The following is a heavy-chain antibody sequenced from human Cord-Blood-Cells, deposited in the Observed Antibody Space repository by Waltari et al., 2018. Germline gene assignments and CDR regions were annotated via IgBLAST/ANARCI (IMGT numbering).Heavy chain of an antibody. J-gene: IGHJ3*02. D-gene: IGHD3-3*01. CDR2: ISAYNGNT. CDR3: ARALLLEWLLGAFDI. Sequence: QVQLVQSGAEVKKPGASVKVSCKASGSTFTSYGISWVRKAPGQGLEWMGWISAYNGNTNYAQKLQGRVTMTTDTSTSTAYMELRSLRSDDTAVYYCARALLLEWLLGAFDIWGQGTMVTVSS. CDR1: GSTFTSYG. V-gene: IGHV1-18*04.